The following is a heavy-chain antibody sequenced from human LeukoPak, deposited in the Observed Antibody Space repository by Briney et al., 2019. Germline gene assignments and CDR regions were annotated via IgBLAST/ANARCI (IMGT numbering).Heavy chain of an antibody. Sequence: GGSLRLSCAASGFTFSSYAMHWVRQAPGKGLEWVAFIRYDGSNKYYADSVKGRFTISRDNSKNTLYLQMNSLRAEDTAVYYCAKEPPQYYDFWSGFWFDPWGQGTLVTVSS. CDR3: AKEPPQYYDFWSGFWFDP. CDR1: GFTFSSYA. CDR2: IRYDGSNK. J-gene: IGHJ5*02. V-gene: IGHV3-30*02. D-gene: IGHD3-3*01.